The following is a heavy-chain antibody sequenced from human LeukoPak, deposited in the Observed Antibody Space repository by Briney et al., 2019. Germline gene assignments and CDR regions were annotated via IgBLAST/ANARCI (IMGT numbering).Heavy chain of an antibody. CDR1: GFTFSSYW. D-gene: IGHD3-22*01. V-gene: IGHV3-7*01. CDR2: IKQDGSEK. Sequence: GSLRLSCAASGFTFSSYWMSWVRQAPGKGLEWVANIKQDGSEKYYVDSVRGRFTISRDNAKNSLYLQMNSLRAEDTSVYYCSNGIYDKSYWGQGTLVTVSS. CDR3: SNGIYDKSY. J-gene: IGHJ4*02.